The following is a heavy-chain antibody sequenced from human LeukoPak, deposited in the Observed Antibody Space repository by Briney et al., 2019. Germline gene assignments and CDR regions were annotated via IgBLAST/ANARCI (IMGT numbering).Heavy chain of an antibody. D-gene: IGHD3-16*01. CDR3: ARDLGRRVRFDP. CDR2: IYHSGST. CDR1: GYSISSGYY. J-gene: IGHJ5*02. V-gene: IGHV4-38-2*02. Sequence: PSETLSLTCTVSGYSISSGYYWGWIRQPPGKGLEWIGSIYHSGSTYYNPSLKSRVTISVDTSKNQFSLKLSSVTAADTAVYYCARDLGRRVRFDPWGQGTLVTVSS.